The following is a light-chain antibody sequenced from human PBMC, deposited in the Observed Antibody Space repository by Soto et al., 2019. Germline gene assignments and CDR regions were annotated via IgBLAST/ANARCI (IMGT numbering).Light chain of an antibody. J-gene: IGKJ5*01. Sequence: DVVMTQTPLSLSVAPGQPASISCKSSQSLLHITGETFLFWYLQKPGQSPQLLIYEVSTRVSGVPDRFSGSGSGTDFTLEIGRVETDDVGIYYCMQSTQLPLTFGQGTRLEIK. CDR1: QSLLHITGETF. CDR3: MQSTQLPLT. CDR2: EVS. V-gene: IGKV2D-29*02.